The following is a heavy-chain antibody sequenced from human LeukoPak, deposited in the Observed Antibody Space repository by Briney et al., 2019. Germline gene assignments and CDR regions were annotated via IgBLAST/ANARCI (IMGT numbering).Heavy chain of an antibody. CDR2: VQEDGSYK. D-gene: IGHD3-22*01. CDR1: GITFSSYW. J-gene: IGHJ4*01. V-gene: IGHV3-7*01. Sequence: GRSLRLSCAASGITFSSYWMSWVRQAPGKGLEWVAHVQEDGSYKYYVDSVKGRFTISRYNGKNSLYLQMNSLRAEDTAVYYCARVIVDSSGYYRFSYFDDWGHGTLVTVSS. CDR3: ARVIVDSSGYYRFSYFDD.